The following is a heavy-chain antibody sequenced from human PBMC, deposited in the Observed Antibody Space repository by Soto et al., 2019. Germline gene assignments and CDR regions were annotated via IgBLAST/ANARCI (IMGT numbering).Heavy chain of an antibody. D-gene: IGHD2-2*01. CDR1: GYDFITYW. CDR3: ARPCTGCMGADGMDV. CDR2: IDPSDSYS. J-gene: IGHJ6*02. Sequence: GSLKISCKASGYDFITYWISWVRQMPGKGLEWMGRIDPSDSYSAYSPSFEGHVSISVDRSTTTVYLQWSSLKASDTATYYCARPCTGCMGADGMDVWGQGTAVTVSS. V-gene: IGHV5-10-1*01.